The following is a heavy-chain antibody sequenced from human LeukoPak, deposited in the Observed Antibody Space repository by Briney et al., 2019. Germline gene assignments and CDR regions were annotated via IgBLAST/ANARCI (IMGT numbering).Heavy chain of an antibody. CDR1: GGSISSYY. D-gene: IGHD3-22*01. CDR3: ARWGYYDSSGFLGFDY. Sequence: SETLSLTCTVSGGSISSYYWSWIGQPPGKGLEWIGHIHYSGSTNYNPSLTSRVTISVDTSKNQFSLKLSSVTAADTAVYYCARWGYYDSSGFLGFDYWGQGTLVTVSS. V-gene: IGHV4-59*08. CDR2: IHYSGST. J-gene: IGHJ4*02.